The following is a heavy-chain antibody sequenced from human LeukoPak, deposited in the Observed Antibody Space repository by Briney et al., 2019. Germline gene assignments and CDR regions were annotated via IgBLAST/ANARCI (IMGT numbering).Heavy chain of an antibody. CDR3: ARDPWESSSGWHGG. CDR1: GFTFSSYS. J-gene: IGHJ4*02. Sequence: GGSLRLSCAASGFTFSSYSMNWVRQAPGKGLEWVSYISSSSSTIYYADSVKGRFTISRDNAKNSLYLQMNSLRAEDTAVYYCARDPWESSSGWHGGWGQGTLVTVSS. CDR2: ISSSSSTI. V-gene: IGHV3-48*01. D-gene: IGHD6-19*01.